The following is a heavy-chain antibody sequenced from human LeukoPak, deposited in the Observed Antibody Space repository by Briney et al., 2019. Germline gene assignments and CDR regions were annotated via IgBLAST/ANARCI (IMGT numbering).Heavy chain of an antibody. Sequence: SVKVSCKASGGTFSSYTISWVRQAPGQGLEWMGRIIPILGIANYAQKFQGRVTITADKSTSKAYMELSSLRSEDTAVYYCAREAVVPAAIVGPFDYWGQGTLVTVSS. CDR1: GGTFSSYT. CDR2: IIPILGIA. D-gene: IGHD2-2*01. J-gene: IGHJ4*02. V-gene: IGHV1-69*04. CDR3: AREAVVPAAIVGPFDY.